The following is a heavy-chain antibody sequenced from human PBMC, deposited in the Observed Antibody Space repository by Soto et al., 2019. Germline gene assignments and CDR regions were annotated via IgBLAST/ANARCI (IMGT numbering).Heavy chain of an antibody. CDR2: ISGYNGNT. Sequence: QVQLVQSGAEVEKPGASVKVSCKASGYIFISYSITWVRQAPGQGLEWMGWISGYNGNTNYAQSIQGRATMTTDTSTTTAYMELWSLRSDDTAVYYCARGPGLYSGSYYLDYWGQGTLVTVSS. CDR3: ARGPGLYSGSYYLDY. V-gene: IGHV1-18*01. CDR1: GYIFISYS. J-gene: IGHJ4*02. D-gene: IGHD1-26*01.